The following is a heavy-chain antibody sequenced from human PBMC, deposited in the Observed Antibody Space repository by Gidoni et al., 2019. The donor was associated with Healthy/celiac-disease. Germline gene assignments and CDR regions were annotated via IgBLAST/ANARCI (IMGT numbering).Heavy chain of an antibody. Sequence: QLQLQESGPGLVKPSETLSLTCTVSGGSISSSSYYWGWIRQPPGKGLEWIGSIYYSGSTYYNPSLKSRVTISVDTSKNQFSLKLSSVTAADTAVYYCARRGGYSYFDYWGQGTLVTVSS. CDR2: IYYSGST. CDR1: GGSISSSSYY. D-gene: IGHD5-18*01. V-gene: IGHV4-39*01. CDR3: ARRGGYSYFDY. J-gene: IGHJ4*02.